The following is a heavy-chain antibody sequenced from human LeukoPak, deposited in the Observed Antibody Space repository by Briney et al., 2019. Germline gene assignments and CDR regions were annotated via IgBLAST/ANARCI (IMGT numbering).Heavy chain of an antibody. J-gene: IGHJ3*02. Sequence: SQTLSLTCTVSGGSIRSSTYYWGWIRQPPGKGLEWIGTIYYNGGTYYNPSLKSRVTISVDTSKNQFSLKLSSATAADTAVYYCARHDSSGPYNAFDIWGQGTMVIVSS. CDR3: ARHDSSGPYNAFDI. V-gene: IGHV4-39*01. CDR2: IYYNGGT. CDR1: GGSIRSSTYY. D-gene: IGHD3-22*01.